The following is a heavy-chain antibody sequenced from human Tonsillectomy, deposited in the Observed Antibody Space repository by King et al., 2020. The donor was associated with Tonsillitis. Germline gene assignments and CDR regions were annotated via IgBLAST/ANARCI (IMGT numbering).Heavy chain of an antibody. CDR3: ATLTRTIVPATLTFFDL. D-gene: IGHD1-26*01. CDR1: GYALADVS. CDR2: FDREEGET. J-gene: IGHJ4*02. Sequence: VQLVQSGAEVKKPGASVEVSCKVSGYALADVSMHWVRQAPGKGLEWMGGFDREEGETFYSQNFEDRVTMTEDKSTDTAYMALSSLGSEDTAVYYCATLTRTIVPATLTFFDLWGQGTLVTVSS. V-gene: IGHV1-24*01.